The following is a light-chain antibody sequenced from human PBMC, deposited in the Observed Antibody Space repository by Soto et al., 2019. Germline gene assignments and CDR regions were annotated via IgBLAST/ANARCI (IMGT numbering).Light chain of an antibody. CDR2: AAS. CDR3: QQSYSTPPT. Sequence: DIQLTQAPSFLSASAGDRVTITCRASQVISSYLAWYQQKPGRAPKLLIYAASTLQSGVPSRFSGSGSGTEFTLTISSLQPDDFAVYYCQQSYSTPPTFGQGTKVDIK. CDR1: QVISSY. V-gene: IGKV1-9*01. J-gene: IGKJ1*01.